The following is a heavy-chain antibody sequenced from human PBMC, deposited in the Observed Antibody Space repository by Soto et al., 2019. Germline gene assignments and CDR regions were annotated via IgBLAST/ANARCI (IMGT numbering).Heavy chain of an antibody. CDR3: ARQVPRDKLAKFDP. J-gene: IGHJ5*02. Sequence: PSETLSLTCTVSGGSISSSSYYWGWIRQPPGKGLEWIGSIYYSGSTYYNPSLKSRVTISVDTSKNQFSLKLSSVTAADTAVYYCARQVPRDKLAKFDPWGQGTLVTVSS. CDR1: GGSISSSSYY. V-gene: IGHV4-39*01. CDR2: IYYSGST. D-gene: IGHD5-12*01.